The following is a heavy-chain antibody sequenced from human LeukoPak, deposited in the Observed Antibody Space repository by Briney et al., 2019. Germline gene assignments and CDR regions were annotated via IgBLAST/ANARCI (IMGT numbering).Heavy chain of an antibody. Sequence: VGSLTLSFAASVYTCLNYAMHSVGQAPGRGLEGVAVITIDGSNQYYADSVKGRFTMSRDNSKSLLFLQMESLRHDDTGIYYCAKGRRTGFVDYWGQGALVTVPS. J-gene: IGHJ4*02. CDR3: AKGRRTGFVDY. CDR1: VYTCLNYA. V-gene: IGHV3-30*04. CDR2: ITIDGSNQ. D-gene: IGHD1-1*01.